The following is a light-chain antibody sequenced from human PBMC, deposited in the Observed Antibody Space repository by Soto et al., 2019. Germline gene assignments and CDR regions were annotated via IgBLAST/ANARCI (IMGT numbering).Light chain of an antibody. V-gene: IGKV1-27*01. CDR2: AAS. Sequence: DVQMTQSPSSLSAFVGDRVTITCRASQGIRSWLAWYQQKPGKVPKLLIYAASTLQSGVPFRFSGSGSGTDFTLTISSLQPEDVGTYYCQKYNSAPWTFGQGTKVEIK. CDR3: QKYNSAPWT. J-gene: IGKJ1*01. CDR1: QGIRSW.